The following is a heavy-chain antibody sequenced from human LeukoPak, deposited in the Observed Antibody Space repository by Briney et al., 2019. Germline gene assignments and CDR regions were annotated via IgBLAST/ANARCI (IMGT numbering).Heavy chain of an antibody. J-gene: IGHJ4*02. CDR2: ISGGGTRT. Sequence: GGSLRLSCAASGFSFSSYAMTWARQAPVKGLEWVSAISGGGTRTYYADSVKGRFTISRDNSKNTLYLEMSSLRVEDTAIYYCAKWPEGAMDYFDYWGQGTLVTVSS. CDR3: AKWPEGAMDYFDY. V-gene: IGHV3-23*01. CDR1: GFSFSSYA. D-gene: IGHD3-16*01.